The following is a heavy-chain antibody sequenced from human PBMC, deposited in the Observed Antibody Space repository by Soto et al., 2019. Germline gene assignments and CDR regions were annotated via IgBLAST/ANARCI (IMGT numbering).Heavy chain of an antibody. Sequence: QVQLVEFGGGVVQPGRSLRLSCAASGFTFSSYGMHWVRQAPGKGLEWVAVISYDGSNKYYADSVKGRFTISRDNSKNTLYLQMNSLRAEDTAVYYCAKDWGDIVVMVAARYGMDVWGQGTTVTVSS. J-gene: IGHJ6*02. CDR1: GFTFSSYG. D-gene: IGHD2-15*01. CDR3: AKDWGDIVVMVAARYGMDV. V-gene: IGHV3-30*18. CDR2: ISYDGSNK.